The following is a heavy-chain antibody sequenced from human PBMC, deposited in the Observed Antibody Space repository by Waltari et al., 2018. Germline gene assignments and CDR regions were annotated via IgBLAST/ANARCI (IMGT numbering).Heavy chain of an antibody. Sequence: EVQLVESGGGLVQPGGSLRLSCAASGFTVSSNYMSWVSQAPGKGLEWVSVIYSGGSTYYADSVKCRFTISRDNSKNTLYLQMNSLRAEDTAVYYCARDLRLGMRGMDVWGQGTTVTVSS. V-gene: IGHV3-66*02. J-gene: IGHJ6*02. D-gene: IGHD7-27*01. CDR2: IYSGGST. CDR1: GFTVSSNY. CDR3: ARDLRLGMRGMDV.